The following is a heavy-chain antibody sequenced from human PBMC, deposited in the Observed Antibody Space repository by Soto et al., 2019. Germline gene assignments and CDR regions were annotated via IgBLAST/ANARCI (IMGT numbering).Heavy chain of an antibody. CDR2: IYWDDDK. V-gene: IGHV2-5*02. J-gene: IGHJ4*02. Sequence: QITLNESGPTVVRPTETLTLTCRISGFSLTTSGVGVGWIRQSPGKAPEWLALIYWDDDKRYSASLKSRLTITKDTSKNQVVLKVSDLDPTDTVTYYCAHRVLRTVFGLVTTTAIYFDFWGQGTPVAVSS. CDR3: AHRVLRTVFGLVTTTAIYFDF. CDR1: GFSLTTSGVG. D-gene: IGHD3-3*01.